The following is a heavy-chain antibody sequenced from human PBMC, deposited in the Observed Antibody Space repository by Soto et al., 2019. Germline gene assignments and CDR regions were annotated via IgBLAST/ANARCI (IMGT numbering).Heavy chain of an antibody. CDR3: HGYGY. CDR2: IYSGDTT. J-gene: IGHJ4*02. D-gene: IGHD5-12*01. Sequence: EVQLVESGGGLIQPGGSLRLSCAVSGFTVRANYMSWVRQAPGKGLEWVSVIYSGDTTYYADSVKGRFIISRDISKNALYLQMNILRAEDTAVYYCHGYGYWGQGTLVTVSA. CDR1: GFTVRANY. V-gene: IGHV3-53*01.